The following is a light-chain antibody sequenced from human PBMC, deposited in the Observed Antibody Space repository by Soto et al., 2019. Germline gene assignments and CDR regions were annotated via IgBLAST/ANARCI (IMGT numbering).Light chain of an antibody. CDR1: YSNVGANP. Sequence: QSALTQPPSASGTPGQTVTISCSGSYSNVGANPVSWYQQVPGRAPQLLIYSNNQRPAGVPGRFSGSRSDTSASLSISGLQSADEVDCYCASWDDTLNDYVFGTGTKVTVL. CDR2: SNN. CDR3: ASWDDTLNDYV. V-gene: IGLV1-44*01. J-gene: IGLJ1*01.